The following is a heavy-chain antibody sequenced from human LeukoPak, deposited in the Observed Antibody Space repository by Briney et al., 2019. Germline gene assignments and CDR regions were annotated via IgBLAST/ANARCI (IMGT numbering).Heavy chain of an antibody. D-gene: IGHD3-10*01. Sequence: GGSLRLSCAASGFTFSSYEMNWVRQAPGKGLEWVSYISSSGSTIYYADSVKGRFTISRDNAKSSLYLQMNSLRAEDMALYYCVKSPRGAVWYYFDYWGQGTLVTVSS. CDR2: ISSSGSTI. CDR3: VKSPRGAVWYYFDY. V-gene: IGHV3-48*03. J-gene: IGHJ4*02. CDR1: GFTFSSYE.